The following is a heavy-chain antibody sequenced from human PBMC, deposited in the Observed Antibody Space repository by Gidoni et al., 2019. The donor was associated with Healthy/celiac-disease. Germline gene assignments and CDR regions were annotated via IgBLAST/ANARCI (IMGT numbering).Heavy chain of an antibody. CDR1: GGSFSGYY. CDR3: ARGGKDGSGSYFPYLFTRALFDY. CDR2: INHSGST. D-gene: IGHD3-10*01. V-gene: IGHV4-34*01. Sequence: QVQLQQWGAGLLKPSETLSLTCAVYGGSFSGYYWSWIRQPPGKGLEWIGEINHSGSTNYNPSLKSRVTISVDTSKNQFSLKLSSVTAADTAVYYCARGGKDGSGSYFPYLFTRALFDYWGQGTLVTVSS. J-gene: IGHJ4*02.